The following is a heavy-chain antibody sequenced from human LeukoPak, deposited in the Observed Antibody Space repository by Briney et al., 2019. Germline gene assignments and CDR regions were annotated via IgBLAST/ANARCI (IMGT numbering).Heavy chain of an antibody. CDR3: ARASYCSDGSCYSDY. CDR1: GYTLTSYS. D-gene: IGHD2-15*01. CDR2: ISAYNGNT. Sequence: ASAKVSCKASGYTLTSYSISWVRQAPGQGLEWMGWISAYNGNTVSAQKVKGRVTMATDTSTSTAYMELRSLKSDDTAVYYCARASYCSDGSCYSDYWGQGTLVTVSS. J-gene: IGHJ4*02. V-gene: IGHV1-18*01.